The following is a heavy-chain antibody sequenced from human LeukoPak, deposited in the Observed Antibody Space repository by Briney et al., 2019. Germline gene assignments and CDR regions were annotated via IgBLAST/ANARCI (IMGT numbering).Heavy chain of an antibody. CDR2: INPTSGGT. CDR1: GYTFTGYY. CDR3: ASLRAGPFDY. Sequence: ASVKVSCKASGYTFTGYYMPWVRQAPGQGLEWLGWINPTSGGTNYAQKFQVRVTMTRDTSISTAYMELSRLRSDDTAVYYCASLRAGPFDYLGQGTLVTVSS. D-gene: IGHD5/OR15-5a*01. V-gene: IGHV1-2*02. J-gene: IGHJ4*02.